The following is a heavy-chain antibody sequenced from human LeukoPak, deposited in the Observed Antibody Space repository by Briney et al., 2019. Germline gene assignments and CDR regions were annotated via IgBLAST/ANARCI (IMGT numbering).Heavy chain of an antibody. CDR3: ARATVTRWFDP. CDR1: GFTFSSYW. V-gene: IGHV3-74*01. CDR2: INSDGSST. Sequence: QPGGSLRLSCAASGFTFSSYWMHWVRQAPGKGLVWVSRINSDGSSTSYADSVKGRFTISRDNSKNTLYLQMNSLRAEDTAVYYCARATVTRWFDPWGQGTLVTVSS. J-gene: IGHJ5*02. D-gene: IGHD4-17*01.